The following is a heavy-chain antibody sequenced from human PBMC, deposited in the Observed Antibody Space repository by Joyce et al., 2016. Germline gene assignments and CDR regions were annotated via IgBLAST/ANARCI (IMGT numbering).Heavy chain of an antibody. CDR1: GFTFDDYG. CDR3: AKGHFFRDTAMGFDS. D-gene: IGHD5-18*01. CDR2: INWNSGRI. Sequence: VKLVESGGGWIQPGRSLRLSCAASGFTFDDYGMHWVRQAPGKGLEWVSGINWNSGRIAYADSVKGRFTISRDNAKTSLFLQMNSLRVEDTALYHCAKGHFFRDTAMGFDSWGQGTLVTVSS. J-gene: IGHJ4*02. V-gene: IGHV3-9*01.